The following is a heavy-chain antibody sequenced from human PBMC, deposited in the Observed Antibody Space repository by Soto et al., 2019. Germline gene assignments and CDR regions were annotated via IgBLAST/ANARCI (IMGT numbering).Heavy chain of an antibody. V-gene: IGHV5-10-1*01. J-gene: IGHJ6*02. Sequence: GESLKISCKGSEYSFTSYWISWVRQMPGKGLEWMGRIDPSDSYTNYSPSFQGHVTISADKSISTAYLQWSSLKASDTAMYYCAGWDIVVVPAAAYYYYYGMDVWGQGTTVTVSS. CDR2: IDPSDSYT. CDR3: AGWDIVVVPAAAYYYYYGMDV. CDR1: EYSFTSYW. D-gene: IGHD2-2*01.